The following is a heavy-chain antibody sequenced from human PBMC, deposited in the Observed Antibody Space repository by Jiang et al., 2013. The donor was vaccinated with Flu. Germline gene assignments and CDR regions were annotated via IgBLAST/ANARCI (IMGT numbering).Heavy chain of an antibody. Sequence: GSGLVKPSQTLSLTCTVSGGSISSGDYYWSWIRQPPGKGLEWIGYIYYSGSTYYNPSLKSRVTISVDTSKNQFSLKLSSVTAADTAVYYCAVVQGRELWVQYYFDYWGQGTLVTVSS. V-gene: IGHV4-30-4*01. CDR3: AVVQGRELWVQYYFDY. CDR1: GGSISSGDYY. J-gene: IGHJ4*02. CDR2: IYYSGST. D-gene: IGHD5-18*01.